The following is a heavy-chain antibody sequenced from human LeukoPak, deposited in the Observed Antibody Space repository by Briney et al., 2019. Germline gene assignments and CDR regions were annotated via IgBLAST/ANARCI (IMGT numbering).Heavy chain of an antibody. CDR2: IIPIFGTA. CDR3: ASVHLNEYYAFDI. Sequence: SVKVSCKASGGTFTSYAISWVRQAPGQGLEWMGGIIPIFGTANYAQKLQGRVTTTTDTSTSTAYMELRSLRSDDTAVYYCASVHLNEYYAFDIWGQGTMVTVSS. V-gene: IGHV1-69*05. CDR1: GGTFTSYA. D-gene: IGHD6-6*01. J-gene: IGHJ3*02.